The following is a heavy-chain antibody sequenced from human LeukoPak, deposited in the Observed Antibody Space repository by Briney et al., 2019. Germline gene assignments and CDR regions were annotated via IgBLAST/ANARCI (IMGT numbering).Heavy chain of an antibody. V-gene: IGHV3-30*04. J-gene: IGHJ5*01. CDR1: GFTFSRYG. D-gene: IGHD3-22*01. CDR2: ISYDENVS. Sequence: SLRLSCAASGFTFSRYGINWVRQPPGKGPEWVAFISYDENVSYHARIVEDRVTISTDNSKNTLYLEMSSLRPDDTAVYYCARGVDNSGWFVYWGQGTLVTVSS. CDR3: ARGVDNSGWFVY.